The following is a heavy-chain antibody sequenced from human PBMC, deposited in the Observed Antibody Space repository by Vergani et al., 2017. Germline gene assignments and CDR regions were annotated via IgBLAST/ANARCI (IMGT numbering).Heavy chain of an antibody. J-gene: IGHJ2*01. CDR1: GGTFSSYA. D-gene: IGHD3-22*01. V-gene: IGHV1-69*12. Sequence: QVQLVQSGAEVKKPGSSVKVSCKASGGTFSSYAISWVRQAPGQGLEWMGGIIPIFGTANYAQKFQGRVTITADESTSTAYMELSSLRSEDTAVYYCARATQDYDSSGPRVRWYFDLWGRGTLVTVSS. CDR3: ARATQDYDSSGPRVRWYFDL. CDR2: IIPIFGTA.